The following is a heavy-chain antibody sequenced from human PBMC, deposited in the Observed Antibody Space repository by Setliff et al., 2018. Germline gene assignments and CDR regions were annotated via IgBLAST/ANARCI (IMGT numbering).Heavy chain of an antibody. J-gene: IGHJ4*02. V-gene: IGHV4-34*01. CDR2: INHSGST. D-gene: IGHD5-12*01. CDR3: ARGKRWLAKDYFDY. CDR1: SGSFSGYY. Sequence: SETLSLTCAVYSGSFSGYYWSWIRQPPGKGLEWIGEINHSGSTNYNPSLKSRVTISVDTSKNQFSLKLSSVTAADTAVYYCARGKRWLAKDYFDYWGQGTLVTVSS.